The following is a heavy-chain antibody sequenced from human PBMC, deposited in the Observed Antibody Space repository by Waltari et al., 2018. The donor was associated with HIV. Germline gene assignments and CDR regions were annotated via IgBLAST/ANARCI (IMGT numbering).Heavy chain of an antibody. V-gene: IGHV3-23*01. Sequence: EVQLLESGGGLVQPGGSLRLSCEASGFTFSNYAMSWVRQAPGKGLEWVSAITTSGGNTYYADSVKGRFTISRDNSKNTLYLQMNSLRTEDTAIFYCAKDIGAAGNIIDFWGQGILVTVAS. CDR1: GFTFSNYA. CDR2: ITTSGGNT. J-gene: IGHJ4*02. CDR3: AKDIGAAGNIIDF. D-gene: IGHD6-13*01.